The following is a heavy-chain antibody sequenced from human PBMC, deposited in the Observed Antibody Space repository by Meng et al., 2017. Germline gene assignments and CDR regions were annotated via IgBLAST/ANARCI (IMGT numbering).Heavy chain of an antibody. CDR1: GYTLTSYY. D-gene: IGHD6-13*01. CDR2: INPSGGST. V-gene: IGHV1-46*01. J-gene: IGHJ4*02. CDR3: ARDASIAAAGISPY. Sequence: AAVQVSCYASGYTLTSYYMHWVRQPPGRGLEGMGIINPSGGSTSYAQKYQGRVTMTRNNSTSTVYMELSSLRSEDTAVYYCARDASIAAAGISPYWGQGTLVTVSS.